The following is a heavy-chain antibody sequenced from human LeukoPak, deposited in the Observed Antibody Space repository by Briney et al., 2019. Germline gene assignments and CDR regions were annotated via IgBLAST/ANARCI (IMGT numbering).Heavy chain of an antibody. CDR2: IWYDGSNK. J-gene: IGHJ4*02. CDR1: GFTFSSYG. CDR3: ARDSAVAPGGYFDY. D-gene: IGHD6-19*01. V-gene: IGHV3-33*01. Sequence: PGGSLRLSCAASGFTFSSYGMHWVRQAPGKGLEWVAVIWYDGSNKYYADSVKGRFTISRDNSKNTLYLQMNSLRAEDTAVYYCARDSAVAPGGYFDYWGQGTLVTVSS.